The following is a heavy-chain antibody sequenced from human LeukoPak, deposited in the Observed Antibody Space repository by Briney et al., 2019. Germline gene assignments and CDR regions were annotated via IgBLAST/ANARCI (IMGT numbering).Heavy chain of an antibody. Sequence: GGSLRLSCAASGFTFGSYAMTWVRQAPGKGLEWVSGISGSGGSTNYADSVEGRFTISRDNSKNLLYVQMNSLRAEDTALHYCARDLYGSGSYYFDSWGQGTLVTVSS. CDR3: ARDLYGSGSYYFDS. J-gene: IGHJ4*02. D-gene: IGHD3-10*01. CDR1: GFTFGSYA. V-gene: IGHV3-23*01. CDR2: ISGSGGST.